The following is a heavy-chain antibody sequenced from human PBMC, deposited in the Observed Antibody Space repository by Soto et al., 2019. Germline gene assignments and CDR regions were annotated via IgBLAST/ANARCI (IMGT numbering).Heavy chain of an antibody. J-gene: IGHJ4*02. D-gene: IGHD6-19*01. Sequence: ALRLYFAASVFTFSRYGMHLGRQAPGKGLEWVAVISYDGSNKYYADSVKGRFTISRDNSKNTLYLQMNSLRAEDTAVYYCAKEPGVLAVAGLGPDYWGQGTLVTVSS. CDR2: ISYDGSNK. CDR1: VFTFSRYG. CDR3: AKEPGVLAVAGLGPDY. V-gene: IGHV3-30*18.